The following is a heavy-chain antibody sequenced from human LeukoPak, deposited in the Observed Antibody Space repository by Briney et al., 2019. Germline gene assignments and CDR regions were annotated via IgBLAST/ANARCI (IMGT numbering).Heavy chain of an antibody. D-gene: IGHD3-16*01. CDR3: SRVGARDFDY. CDR2: ISRSGRT. Sequence: SETLSLTCTVSGYSISSGYYWGWIRQPPGKGLEWIGSISRSGRTYYNPSFSSRVALSVDTSKNQFSLKLSSVSAADTAVYYCSRVGARDFDYWGQGTLVTVFS. V-gene: IGHV4-38-2*02. J-gene: IGHJ4*02. CDR1: GYSISSGYY.